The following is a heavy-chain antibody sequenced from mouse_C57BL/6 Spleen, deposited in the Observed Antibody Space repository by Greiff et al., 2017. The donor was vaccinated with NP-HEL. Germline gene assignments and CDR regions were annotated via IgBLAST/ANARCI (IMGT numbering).Heavy chain of an antibody. J-gene: IGHJ4*01. CDR2: ISSGSSTI. CDR1: GFTFSDYG. Sequence: EVKLVESGGGLVKPGGSLKLSCAASGFTFSDYGMHWVRQAPEKGLEWVAYISSGSSTIYYADTVKGRFTISRDNAKNTLFLQMTSLRSEDKAMYYCARYSKAPMDYWGQGTSVTVSS. D-gene: IGHD2-5*01. V-gene: IGHV5-17*01. CDR3: ARYSKAPMDY.